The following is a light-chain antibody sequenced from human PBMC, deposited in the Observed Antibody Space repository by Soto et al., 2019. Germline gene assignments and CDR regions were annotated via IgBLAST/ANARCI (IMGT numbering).Light chain of an antibody. J-gene: IGLJ2*01. CDR3: ATWDYSLTGEV. CDR2: DNN. Sequence: QSVLTQPPSVSAAPGQKVTISGSGTSSNIGNNYVSWYQQLPGTAPKLLIYDNNKRPSGIPDRFSGSKSGTSGTLDITGLQTGDEADYYCATWDYSLTGEVFGGGTKLTVL. CDR1: SSNIGNNY. V-gene: IGLV1-51*01.